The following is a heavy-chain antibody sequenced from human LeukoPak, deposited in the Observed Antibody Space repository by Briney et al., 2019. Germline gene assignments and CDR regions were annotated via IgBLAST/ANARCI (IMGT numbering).Heavy chain of an antibody. J-gene: IGHJ4*02. CDR2: IKQDGSEK. Sequence: PGGSLRLSCAASGFTFSSYWMSWVRQAPGKGLEWVANIKQDGSEKYYVDSVKGRFTISRDNARNSLYLQISSLRAEDTAVYYCAREVVATASAFDCWGQGTLVTVSS. D-gene: IGHD2-21*01. V-gene: IGHV3-7*03. CDR1: GFTFSSYW. CDR3: AREVVATASAFDC.